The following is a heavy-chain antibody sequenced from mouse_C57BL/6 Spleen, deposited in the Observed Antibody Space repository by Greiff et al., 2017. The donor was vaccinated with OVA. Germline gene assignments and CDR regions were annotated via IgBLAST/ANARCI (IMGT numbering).Heavy chain of an antibody. CDR3: ARSYGSSYDWYFDV. Sequence: EVNVVESGGGLVQPGGSLKLSCAASGFTFSDYYMYWVRQTPEKRLEWVAYISNGGGSTYYPDTVKGRFTISRDNAKNTLYLQMSRLKSEDTAMYYCARSYGSSYDWYFDVWGTGTTVTVSS. CDR2: ISNGGGST. V-gene: IGHV5-12*01. CDR1: GFTFSDYY. D-gene: IGHD1-1*01. J-gene: IGHJ1*03.